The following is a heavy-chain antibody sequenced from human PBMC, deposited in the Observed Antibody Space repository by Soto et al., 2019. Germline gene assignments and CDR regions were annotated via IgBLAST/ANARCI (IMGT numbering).Heavy chain of an antibody. CDR1: GYTFTSYG. CDR3: ARAYDFWSGYLGN. D-gene: IGHD3-3*01. J-gene: IGHJ4*01. V-gene: IGHV1-2*02. CDR2: INPNSGGT. Sequence: ASVEVSCKASGYTFTSYGISWVRQAPGQGLEWMGWINPNSGGTNYAQKFQGRVTMTRDTSISTAYMELSRLRSDDTAVYYCARAYDFWSGYLGNWGQGTLVTVSS.